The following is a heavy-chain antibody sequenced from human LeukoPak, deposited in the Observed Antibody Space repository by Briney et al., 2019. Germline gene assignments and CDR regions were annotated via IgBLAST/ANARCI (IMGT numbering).Heavy chain of an antibody. Sequence: SVKVSCKASGGTFSSYAIGWVRQAPGQGLEWMGGIIPIFGTANYAQKFQGRVTITTDESTSTAYMELSSLRSEDTAVYYCARGPELERFDYWGQGTLVTVSS. CDR2: IIPIFGTA. CDR3: ARGPELERFDY. CDR1: GGTFSSYA. J-gene: IGHJ4*02. V-gene: IGHV1-69*05. D-gene: IGHD1-1*01.